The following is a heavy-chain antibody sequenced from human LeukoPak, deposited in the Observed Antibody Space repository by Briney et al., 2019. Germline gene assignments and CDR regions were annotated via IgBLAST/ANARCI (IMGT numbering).Heavy chain of an antibody. CDR3: ARFTPQGYGWGGYNRFDP. J-gene: IGHJ5*02. Sequence: SETLSLTCTVSGGSISSYYWNWIRQPPGKGLEWIGDIYYSGSTNYNPSLKSRVTISVDTSKNQFSLNLTSVTAADTAVYYCARFTPQGYGWGGYNRFDPWGQGTLVTVSS. D-gene: IGHD3-16*01. CDR2: IYYSGST. CDR1: GGSISSYY. V-gene: IGHV4-59*01.